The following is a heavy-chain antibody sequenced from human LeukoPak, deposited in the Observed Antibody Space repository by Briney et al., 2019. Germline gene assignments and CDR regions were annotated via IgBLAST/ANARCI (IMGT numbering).Heavy chain of an antibody. Sequence: PGRSLRLSCTASGFNFGDYAMNWVRQAPGKGLEWVGLIRSEPYGETAEYAASVKGRFTISRDDSNNIAYLQMNSLKTEDTAVYYCTRGRPEPRDGHNTWWFDPWGQGTLVTVSS. CDR1: GFNFGDYA. CDR2: IRSEPYGETA. D-gene: IGHD5-24*01. CDR3: TRGRPEPRDGHNTWWFDP. J-gene: IGHJ5*02. V-gene: IGHV3-49*04.